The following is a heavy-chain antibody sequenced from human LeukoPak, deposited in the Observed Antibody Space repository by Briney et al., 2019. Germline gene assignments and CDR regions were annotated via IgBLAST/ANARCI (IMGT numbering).Heavy chain of an antibody. D-gene: IGHD1-26*01. CDR1: GGSISSGSYY. V-gene: IGHV4-61*02. CDR3: ARRVGRYAFDI. Sequence: SDTLSLTCTVYGGSISSGSYYWSSLRQPAGKGLEWIGRIYTSGSTNYNPSLKSRVTISVDTSKNQFSLKLSSVTAADTAVYYCARRVGRYAFDIWGQGTMVTVSS. CDR2: IYTSGST. J-gene: IGHJ3*02.